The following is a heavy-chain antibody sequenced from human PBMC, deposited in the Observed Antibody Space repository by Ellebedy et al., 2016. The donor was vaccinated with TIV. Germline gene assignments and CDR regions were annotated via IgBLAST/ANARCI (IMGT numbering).Heavy chain of an antibody. CDR1: GFTFSSYA. J-gene: IGHJ4*02. V-gene: IGHV3-64*01. CDR2: IISNGDST. CDR3: ARARCDYGNCYHVDY. Sequence: GESLKISCAASGFTFSSYAMHWVRQAPGRGLEYVSGIISNGDSTYYANSVKGRFTISRDNSKDTLYLQMNSLTPGDTAVYYCARARCDYGNCYHVDYWGQGIQVTVSS. D-gene: IGHD2-21*02.